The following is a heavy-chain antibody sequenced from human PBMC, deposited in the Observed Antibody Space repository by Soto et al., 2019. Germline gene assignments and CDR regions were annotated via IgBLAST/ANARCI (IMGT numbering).Heavy chain of an antibody. V-gene: IGHV1-2*02. Sequence: ASVKVSCKASGYTFIGYYIHWVRQAPGQGLQWMGWIDPNNGDTDYAQKFQGRITMTRYTSISTVYMELSSPRIDDTAIYYCAKLRVQYYYGMDVWGQGTTVTVSS. CDR3: AKLRVQYYYGMDV. CDR1: GYTFIGYY. J-gene: IGHJ6*02. CDR2: IDPNNGDT. D-gene: IGHD3-3*01.